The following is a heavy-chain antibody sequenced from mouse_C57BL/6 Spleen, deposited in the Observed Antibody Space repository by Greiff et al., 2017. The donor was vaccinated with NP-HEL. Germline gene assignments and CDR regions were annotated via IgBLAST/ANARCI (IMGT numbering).Heavy chain of an antibody. J-gene: IGHJ4*01. V-gene: IGHV1-15*01. CDR3: TRVGDY. Sequence: QVQLQQSGAELVRPGASVTLSCKASGYTFTDYEMHWVKQTPVHGLEWIGAIDPETGGTAYNQKFKGKAILTADNSSSTAYMELRSLTSEDSAVYYCTRVGDYWGQGTSVTVSS. CDR1: GYTFTDYE. CDR2: IDPETGGT.